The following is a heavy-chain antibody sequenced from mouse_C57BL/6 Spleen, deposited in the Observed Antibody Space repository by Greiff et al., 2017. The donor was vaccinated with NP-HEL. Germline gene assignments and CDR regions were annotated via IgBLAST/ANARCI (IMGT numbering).Heavy chain of an antibody. CDR1: GYLFTGYY. CDR2: INPSTGGT. J-gene: IGHJ4*01. CDR3: ARETGTGAMDY. V-gene: IGHV1-42*01. Sequence: DVKLVESGPELVKPGASVKISCKASGYLFTGYYMNWVKQSPEKSLEWIGEINPSTGGTTYNQKFKAKATLTVDKSSSTAYMQLKSLTSEDSAVYYCARETGTGAMDYWGQGTSVTVSS. D-gene: IGHD4-1*01.